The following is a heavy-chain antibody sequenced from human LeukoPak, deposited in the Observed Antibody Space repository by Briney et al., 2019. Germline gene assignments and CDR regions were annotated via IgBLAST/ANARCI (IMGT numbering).Heavy chain of an antibody. J-gene: IGHJ4*02. CDR1: GYTFTSYA. CDR3: ARGSVGAPFHKDY. V-gene: IGHV7-4-1*02. D-gene: IGHD1-26*01. CDR2: INTTTGNP. Sequence: ASVKVSCKASGYTFTSYAMNWVRQATGQPLEWMGWINTTTGNPTYAQGFTGRFVFSLDTSVSTAYLQISSLKAEDTAVYYCARGSVGAPFHKDYWGQGTLVTVSS.